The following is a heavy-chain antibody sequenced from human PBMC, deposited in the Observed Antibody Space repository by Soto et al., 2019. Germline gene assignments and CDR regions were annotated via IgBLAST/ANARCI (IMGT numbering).Heavy chain of an antibody. Sequence: ASVKVSCKASGYTFTGYYMHWVRQAPGQGLEWMGWINPNSGGTNYAQKFQGRVTMTRDTSISTAYMELSRLRSDDTAVYYCAGVRRAACPEDWFDPWGQGTLVTVSS. CDR2: INPNSGGT. CDR1: GYTFTGYY. D-gene: IGHD6-6*01. V-gene: IGHV1-2*02. CDR3: AGVRRAACPEDWFDP. J-gene: IGHJ5*02.